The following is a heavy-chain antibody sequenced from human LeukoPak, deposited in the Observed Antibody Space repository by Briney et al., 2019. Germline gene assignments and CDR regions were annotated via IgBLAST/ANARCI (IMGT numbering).Heavy chain of an antibody. J-gene: IGHJ5*02. Sequence: SETLSLTCTASGGSISSYYWSWIRQPAGKGLEWIGRIYTSGSTNYNPSLKSRVTMSVDTSKNQFSLKLSSVTDADTAVYYCARAQVPAASGWFDPWGQGTLVTVSS. CDR1: GGSISSYY. CDR2: IYTSGST. V-gene: IGHV4-4*07. D-gene: IGHD2-2*01. CDR3: ARAQVPAASGWFDP.